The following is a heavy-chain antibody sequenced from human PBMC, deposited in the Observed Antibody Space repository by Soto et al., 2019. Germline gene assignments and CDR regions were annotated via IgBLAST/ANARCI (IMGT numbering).Heavy chain of an antibody. J-gene: IGHJ4*02. CDR1: SGSISSSSYY. V-gene: IGHV4-39*01. CDR2: IYYSGNT. CDR3: ARSGLGTIGDDYIWGKKTFDY. D-gene: IGHD3-16*01. Sequence: QLQLQESGPRLVKPSETLSLTCRVSSGSISSSSYYWGWIRQPPGKGLEWIGSIYYSGNTYYNTSLKSRVTISVDTSKNQFSLTLSSVTAADTAVYYCARSGLGTIGDDYIWGKKTFDYWGQGTLVTVSS.